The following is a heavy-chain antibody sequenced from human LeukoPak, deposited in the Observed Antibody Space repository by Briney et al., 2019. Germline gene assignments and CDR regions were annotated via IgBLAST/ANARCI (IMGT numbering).Heavy chain of an antibody. CDR3: ASGLAVVRGVGY. D-gene: IGHD3-10*01. J-gene: IGHJ4*02. V-gene: IGHV4-38-2*02. CDR2: IYYSGST. Sequence: SETLSLTCTVSGYSISSGYYWGWIRQHPGKGLEWIGHIYYSGSTYYNPSLKSRVTMSVDTSKTQFSLKLNSVTDADTAVYYCASGLAVVRGVGYWGQGTLVTVSS. CDR1: GYSISSGYY.